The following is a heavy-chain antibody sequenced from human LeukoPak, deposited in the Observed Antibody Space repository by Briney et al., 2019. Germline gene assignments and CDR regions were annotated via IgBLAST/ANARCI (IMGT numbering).Heavy chain of an antibody. J-gene: IGHJ4*02. Sequence: SQTLSLICTVSGGSISSSSYYWGWIRQPPGKGLEWIGSIYYSGSTYYNPSLKSRVTISVDTSKNQFSLKLSSVTAADTAVYYCARGTQWLSLGGNLDYWGQGTLVTVSS. CDR3: ARGTQWLSLGGNLDY. CDR2: IYYSGST. CDR1: GGSISSSSYY. V-gene: IGHV4-39*07. D-gene: IGHD6-19*01.